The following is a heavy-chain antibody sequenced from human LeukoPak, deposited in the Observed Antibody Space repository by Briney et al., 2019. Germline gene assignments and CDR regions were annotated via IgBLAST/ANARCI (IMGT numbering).Heavy chain of an antibody. J-gene: IGHJ3*02. V-gene: IGHV4-38-2*01. Sequence: PSETLSLTCAVSGYSISSGYYWGWIRQPPGKGLTWIGSIYHSGSTYYNPSLKSRVTISVDTSKNQFSLKLSSVTAADTAVYYCARHDCGGSCYFAFDIWGQGTMVTVSS. D-gene: IGHD2-15*01. CDR2: IYHSGST. CDR1: GYSISSGYY. CDR3: ARHDCGGSCYFAFDI.